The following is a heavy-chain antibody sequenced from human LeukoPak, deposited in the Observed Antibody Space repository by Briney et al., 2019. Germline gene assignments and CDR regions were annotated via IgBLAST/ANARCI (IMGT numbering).Heavy chain of an antibody. CDR1: GFTFSSYW. CDR2: INSDGSST. V-gene: IGHV3-74*01. J-gene: IGHJ5*02. Sequence: PGGSLRLSCAASGFTFSSYWMHWVRQAPGKGLVWVSRINSDGSSTSYADSVKGRFTISRDNAKNTLYLQMNSLRAEDTAVYYCAREHRRFLEWDSWFDPWGQGTLVTVSS. CDR3: AREHRRFLEWDSWFDP. D-gene: IGHD3-3*01.